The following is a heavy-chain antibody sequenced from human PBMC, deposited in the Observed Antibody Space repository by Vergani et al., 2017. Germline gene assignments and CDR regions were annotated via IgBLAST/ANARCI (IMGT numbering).Heavy chain of an antibody. D-gene: IGHD3-10*01. CDR1: GYTFTSYG. CDR3: AREVYGSGSNGYNWFDP. Sequence: QVQLVQSGAEVKKPGASVKVSCKASGYTFTSYGISWVRQAPGQGLEWMGWISAYNGNTNYAQKLQGRVTMAADTSTSTAYMELRSLRADDTAGYYCAREVYGSGSNGYNWFDPWGQGTLVTVSS. J-gene: IGHJ5*02. CDR2: ISAYNGNT. V-gene: IGHV1-18*01.